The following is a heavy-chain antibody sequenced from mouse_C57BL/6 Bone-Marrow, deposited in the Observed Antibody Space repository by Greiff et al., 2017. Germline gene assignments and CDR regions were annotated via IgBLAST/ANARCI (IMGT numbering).Heavy chain of an antibody. V-gene: IGHV14-4*01. CDR2: IDPENGDT. J-gene: IGHJ3*01. CDR1: GFNIKDDY. CDR3: NNYYGSSYGAY. D-gene: IGHD1-1*01. Sequence: EVQLQQSGAELVRPGASVKLSCTASGFNIKDDYMHWVKQRPEQGLEWIGWIDPENGDTEYASQFQGKATITADQSSNTAYLQHSSLTSEDTAVYDCNNYYGSSYGAYWGQGTLVTVSA.